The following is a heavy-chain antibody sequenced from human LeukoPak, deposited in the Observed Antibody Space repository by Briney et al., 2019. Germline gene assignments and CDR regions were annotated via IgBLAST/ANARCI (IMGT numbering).Heavy chain of an antibody. J-gene: IGHJ4*02. V-gene: IGHV1-18*04. D-gene: IGHD3-10*01. CDR3: ARDSPHYYGSCCRV. Sequence: GASVKVSCKASGYTFTSYGISWVRQAPGQGLEWMGWISAYNGNTNYAQKLQGRVTMTTDTSTSTAYMELRSLRSDDTAVYYCARDSPHYYGSCCRVWGQGTLATVSS. CDR1: GYTFTSYG. CDR2: ISAYNGNT.